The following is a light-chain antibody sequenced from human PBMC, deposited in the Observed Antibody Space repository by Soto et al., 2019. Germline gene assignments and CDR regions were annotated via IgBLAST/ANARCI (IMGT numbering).Light chain of an antibody. CDR1: QSVSSY. CDR3: QQYGSSRT. CDR2: DAS. V-gene: IGKV3-20*01. J-gene: IGKJ1*01. Sequence: EIVLTQSPATLSLSPGERATLSCRASQSVSSYLAWYQQKPGQAPRLLIYDASSRATGIPDRFSGSGSGTDFTLTISRLEPEDFAVYYCQQYGSSRTVGQGTKVDIK.